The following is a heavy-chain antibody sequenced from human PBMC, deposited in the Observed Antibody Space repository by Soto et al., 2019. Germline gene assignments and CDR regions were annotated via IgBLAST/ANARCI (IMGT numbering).Heavy chain of an antibody. CDR3: AKDTYYYDRSGYYTYDY. CDR1: GFTFSSYG. J-gene: IGHJ4*02. CDR2: ISYDGSNK. D-gene: IGHD3-22*01. Sequence: PGGSLILSCAASGFTFSSYGVHWVRQAPGKGLEWVAVISYDGSNKHYADSVKGRFTISRDNSKNTLDLQMNSLRAEDTAVYYCAKDTYYYDRSGYYTYDYWGQGTQVTVSS. V-gene: IGHV3-30*18.